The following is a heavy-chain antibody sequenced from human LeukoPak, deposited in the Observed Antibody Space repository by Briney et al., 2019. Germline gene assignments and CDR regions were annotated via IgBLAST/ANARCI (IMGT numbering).Heavy chain of an antibody. D-gene: IGHD3-16*02. J-gene: IGHJ6*03. V-gene: IGHV1-69*06. CDR3: ARGGELSISPDAQRYYYYYMDV. CDR1: GGTFSSYA. Sequence: ASVKVSCKASGGTFSSYAISWVRQAPGQGLEWMGGIIPIFGTANYAQKFQGRVTITADKSTSTAYMELSSLGSEDTAVYYCARGGELSISPDAQRYYYYYMDVWGKGTTVTVSS. CDR2: IIPIFGTA.